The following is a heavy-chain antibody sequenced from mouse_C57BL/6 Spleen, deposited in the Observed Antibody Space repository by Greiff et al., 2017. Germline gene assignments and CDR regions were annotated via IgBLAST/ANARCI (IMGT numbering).Heavy chain of an antibody. V-gene: IGHV1-26*01. D-gene: IGHD1-1*01. Sequence: VQLKESGPELVKPGASVKISCKASGYTFTDYYMNWVKQSHGKSLEWIGDINPNNGGTSYNQKFKGKATLTVDKSSSTAYMELRSLTSEDSAVYYWGRGITTGRFAYWGQGTLVTVSA. CDR1: GYTFTDYY. J-gene: IGHJ3*01. CDR3: GRGITTGRFAY. CDR2: INPNNGGT.